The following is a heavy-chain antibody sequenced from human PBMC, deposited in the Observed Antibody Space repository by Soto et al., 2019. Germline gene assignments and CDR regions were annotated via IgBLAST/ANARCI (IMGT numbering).Heavy chain of an antibody. D-gene: IGHD3-9*01. CDR1: GSSISSSGYY. Sequence: SETLSLTCTVSGSSISSSGYYWTWVRQPPGKGLEWIGYVYYSGSTNYNPSLKSRVAMSIDTSKNQFSLELKSVTAADTATYYCVRDYLLTGFDTWGQGTLVTVSS. J-gene: IGHJ5*02. CDR3: VRDYLLTGFDT. CDR2: VYYSGST. V-gene: IGHV4-61*08.